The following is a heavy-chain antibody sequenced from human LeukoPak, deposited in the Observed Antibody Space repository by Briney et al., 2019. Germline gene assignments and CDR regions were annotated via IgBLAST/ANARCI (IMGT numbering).Heavy chain of an antibody. V-gene: IGHV3-11*01. D-gene: IGHD4-23*01. Sequence: GGSLRLSCTASGFTFSDYYMSWIRQTPGKGLEWLSYIGTRDNTIQYADSVKGRFTISRDNANNSVFLQMNNLRAEDSAIYYCARGARWAYYFDYWGQGSLVTVSS. CDR3: ARGARWAYYFDY. J-gene: IGHJ4*02. CDR1: GFTFSDYY. CDR2: IGTRDNTI.